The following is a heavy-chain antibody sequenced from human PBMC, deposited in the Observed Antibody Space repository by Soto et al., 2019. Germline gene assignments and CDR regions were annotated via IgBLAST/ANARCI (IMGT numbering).Heavy chain of an antibody. CDR2: IYYSGST. D-gene: IGHD7-27*01. Sequence: SETLSLTFTVSGCSISRYYWSWIRQPPGKGLEWIGYIYYSGSTNYNPSLKSRVTMSVDTSKNQFSLKLSSVTAADTAVYYCTSAAPIWGGMDVWGQGTTVTVSS. CDR1: GCSISRYY. V-gene: IGHV4-59*01. CDR3: TSAAPIWGGMDV. J-gene: IGHJ6*02.